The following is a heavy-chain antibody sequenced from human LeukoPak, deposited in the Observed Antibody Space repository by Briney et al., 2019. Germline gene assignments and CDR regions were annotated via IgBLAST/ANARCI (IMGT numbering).Heavy chain of an antibody. CDR3: ARDADSGGYYSYFDC. CDR2: IWYDGSHK. Sequence: PGGSLRLSCAASGFTFSSYGVHWVRQAPGKGLEWVAVIWYDGSHKYYADSVKGRFTISRDNSKNTLYLQVNSLRAEDTAVYYCARDADSGGYYSYFDCWGQGTLVTVSS. V-gene: IGHV3-33*01. J-gene: IGHJ4*02. D-gene: IGHD3-22*01. CDR1: GFTFSSYG.